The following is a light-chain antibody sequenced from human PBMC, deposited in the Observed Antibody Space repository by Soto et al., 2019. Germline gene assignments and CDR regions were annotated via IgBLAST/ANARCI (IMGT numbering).Light chain of an antibody. CDR2: GAS. Sequence: EIVLTQSPGTLSLSPGERATLSCRASQSVYRNFLAWYQQKPGLAPRLLIYGASSRATGIPDRFSGSGSGTDFSLIISRLEPEDFAVYYCQQYGSSPSTFGPGTKVHIK. V-gene: IGKV3-20*01. CDR1: QSVYRNF. J-gene: IGKJ3*01. CDR3: QQYGSSPST.